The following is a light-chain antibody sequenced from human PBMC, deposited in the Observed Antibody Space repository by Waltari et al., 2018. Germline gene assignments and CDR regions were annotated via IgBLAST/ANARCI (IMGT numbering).Light chain of an antibody. J-gene: IGLJ3*02. CDR1: TSDRGGYNY. Sequence: QSALTQSASVSGSLGQSTTMSCTGTTSDRGGYNYVSWYQQHPGKAPKLILYDVTSRPPGVSNRFSGSKSGNTASLTISGLQAEDEADYYCCSFTSSSTWVFGGGTKLTVL. CDR2: DVT. CDR3: CSFTSSSTWV. V-gene: IGLV2-14*03.